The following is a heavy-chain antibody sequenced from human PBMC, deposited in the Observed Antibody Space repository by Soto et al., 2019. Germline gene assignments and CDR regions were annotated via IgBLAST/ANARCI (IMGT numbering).Heavy chain of an antibody. CDR1: GLSITNNY. D-gene: IGHD7-27*01. CDR2: FYYTGST. Sequence: QVHLQESGPGLVKPSETLSLTCTVSGLSITNNYWSWIRQPPGKGLEWIGYFYYTGSTNYDPSLKSRVTMSVDTSKNQFSLNLASLTAADTAIYYCARANWYSEYWGQGTLVIVSS. CDR3: ARANWYSEY. V-gene: IGHV4-59*13. J-gene: IGHJ4*02.